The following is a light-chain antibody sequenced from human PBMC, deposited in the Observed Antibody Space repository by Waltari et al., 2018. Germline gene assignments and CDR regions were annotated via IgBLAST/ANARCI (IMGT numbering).Light chain of an antibody. Sequence: LTQSPGTLSLSPGERATLSCRASQNIGTYLVWYQQKPGQPPRLLMYAASRRATGGPDRFSGRGSGTDFSLTISRLEPEDFAVYYCQNHERLPATFGQGTRVEIK. CDR2: AAS. V-gene: IGKV3-20*01. J-gene: IGKJ1*01. CDR3: QNHERLPAT. CDR1: QNIGTY.